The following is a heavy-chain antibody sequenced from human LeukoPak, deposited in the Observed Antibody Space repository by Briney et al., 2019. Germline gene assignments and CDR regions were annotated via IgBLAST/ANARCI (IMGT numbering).Heavy chain of an antibody. CDR2: INHSGST. V-gene: IGHV4-34*01. D-gene: IGHD2-15*01. CDR1: KFSFSTYT. CDR3: ARHLARIGYCSGGSCYTFWFDP. J-gene: IGHJ5*02. Sequence: PGGSLRLSCTASKFSFSTYTMCWVRQAPGKGLEWIGEINHSGSTNYNPSLKSRVTISVDTPKKQFSLKLSSVTGADTAVYYCARHLARIGYCSGGSCYTFWFDPWGQGTLVTVSS.